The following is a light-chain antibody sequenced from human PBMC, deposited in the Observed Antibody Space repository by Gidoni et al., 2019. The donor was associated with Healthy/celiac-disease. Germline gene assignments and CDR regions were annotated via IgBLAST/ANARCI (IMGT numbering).Light chain of an antibody. J-gene: IGKJ2*01. CDR3: QQSYSTPPT. Sequence: IQMTQSPSSLSASVGDRVTITCRASQSISSYLNWYQQKPGKAPKLLIYAASSLQSGVPSMFSGSGSGTDFTLTISSLQPEDFATYYCQQSYSTPPTFGQGTKLEIK. CDR2: AAS. V-gene: IGKV1-39*01. CDR1: QSISSY.